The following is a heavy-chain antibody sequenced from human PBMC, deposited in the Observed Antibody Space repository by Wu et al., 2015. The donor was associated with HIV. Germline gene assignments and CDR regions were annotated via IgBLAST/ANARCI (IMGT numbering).Heavy chain of an antibody. V-gene: IGHV1-46*02. D-gene: IGHD3-16*01. CDR2: TNPSGGNT. Sequence: QVQLVQSGAEVKKPGSSVKVSCKASGGTFNSYALNWVRQAPGQGLEWVGMTNPSGGNTRFAQRLWGRPTMTRDTSTTTVSLSLSNLKYEDTAIYYCARERYGAVSGLSMDVWGRGTTVIVSS. CDR3: ARERYGAVSGLSMDV. CDR1: GGTFNSYA. J-gene: IGHJ6*03.